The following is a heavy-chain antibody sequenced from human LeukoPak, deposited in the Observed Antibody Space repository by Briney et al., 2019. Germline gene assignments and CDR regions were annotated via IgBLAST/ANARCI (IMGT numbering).Heavy chain of an antibody. CDR1: GGTFRNYS. V-gene: IGHV1-69*13. Sequence: GASVKVSCKASGGTFRNYSFSWVRQAPGHGLEWMGGIIPFLGTPNYAQKFQGRVTIAADESTTTVSMELSSLRSEDTAFYYCARGGNYSMAIDYWGQGTLVTVSS. D-gene: IGHD1-26*01. J-gene: IGHJ4*02. CDR3: ARGGNYSMAIDY. CDR2: IIPFLGTP.